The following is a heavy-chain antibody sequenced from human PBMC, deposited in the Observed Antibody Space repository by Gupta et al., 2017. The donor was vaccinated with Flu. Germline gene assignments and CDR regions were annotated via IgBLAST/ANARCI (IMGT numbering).Heavy chain of an antibody. Sequence: QVQLVQSGTEVKTPGASVKVSCKASGYPFTRHFMPWVRQAPGQGLEWMGVINPTGSSALYAQRFQGRVSMTRDTSTRTDYLELSSLTSEDTAVYFCARDHSDNRGSGTYWWFDPWGQGTLVIVSS. CDR1: GYPFTRHF. CDR3: ARDHSDNRGSGTYWWFDP. CDR2: INPTGSSA. V-gene: IGHV1-46*01. D-gene: IGHD3-10*01. J-gene: IGHJ5*02.